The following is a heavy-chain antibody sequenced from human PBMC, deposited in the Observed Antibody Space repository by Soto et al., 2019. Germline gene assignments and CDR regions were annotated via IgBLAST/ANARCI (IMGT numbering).Heavy chain of an antibody. CDR2: STGGGGST. CDR3: ARSPRAYIASCFYY. D-gene: IGHD2-2*01. Sequence: GGSLRLSCAASGFTFSNYAMAWVRQAPGKGLEWASTSTGGGGSTYYTDAVMGRFTISRDNSYNILFLQMHGLPTDDTAIYYCARSPRAYIASCFYYWGQGAQGTGSS. V-gene: IGHV3-23*01. J-gene: IGHJ4*02. CDR1: GFTFSNYA.